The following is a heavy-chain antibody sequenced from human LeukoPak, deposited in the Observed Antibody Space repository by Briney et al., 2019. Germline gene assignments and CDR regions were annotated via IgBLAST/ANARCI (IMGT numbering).Heavy chain of an antibody. D-gene: IGHD6-19*01. Sequence: GGSLRLSCAASGFTFSSYAMSWVRQAPGKGLEWVSVIYSGGSTYYADSMKGRFTISRDNSKNTLYLQMNSLRAEDTAVYYCARGSDHSSGAFDVWGQGTMVTVSS. J-gene: IGHJ3*01. CDR1: GFTFSSYA. CDR2: IYSGGST. CDR3: ARGSDHSSGAFDV. V-gene: IGHV3-66*01.